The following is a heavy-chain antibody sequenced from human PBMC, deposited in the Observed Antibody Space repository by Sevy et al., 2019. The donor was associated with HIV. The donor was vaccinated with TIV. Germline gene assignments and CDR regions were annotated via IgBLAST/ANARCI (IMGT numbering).Heavy chain of an antibody. J-gene: IGHJ5*02. Sequence: SGPTLVNPTQTLTLTCTFSGFSLSTSGVGVGWIRQPPGKALEWLALIYWDDDKRHSPSLKSRLTITKDTSKNQVVLTMTNMDPVDTATYYCATQRYSSSWYRWSHWFDPWGQGTLVTVSS. D-gene: IGHD6-13*01. CDR3: ATQRYSSSWYRWSHWFDP. V-gene: IGHV2-5*02. CDR1: GFSLSTSGVG. CDR2: IYWDDDK.